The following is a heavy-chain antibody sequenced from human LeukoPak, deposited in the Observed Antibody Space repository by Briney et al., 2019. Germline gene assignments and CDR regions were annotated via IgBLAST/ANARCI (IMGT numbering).Heavy chain of an antibody. Sequence: GGSLRLSCAASGFTFSSYAMSWVRQAPGKGLEWVSAISGSGGSTYYADSVKGRFTISRDDSKNTLYLQMNSLRAEDTAVYYCAKDFYDSSGSRYDYWGQGTLVTVSS. CDR1: GFTFSSYA. CDR2: ISGSGGST. D-gene: IGHD3-22*01. CDR3: AKDFYDSSGSRYDY. V-gene: IGHV3-23*01. J-gene: IGHJ4*02.